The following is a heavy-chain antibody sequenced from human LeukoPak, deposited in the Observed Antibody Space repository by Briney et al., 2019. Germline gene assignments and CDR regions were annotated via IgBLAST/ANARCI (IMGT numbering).Heavy chain of an antibody. CDR2: IYYTGST. D-gene: IGHD3-10*01. Sequence: SETLSLTCTVSGDSISSTSYYWGWIRQSPGKGLEWVGSIYYTGSTYYNPSLKSRVTIAVDTSKNQFSLKLSSVTAADTAVFYCARHGNRRYYDSATYYYNWFDPWGQGTLVTVSS. CDR3: ARHGNRRYYDSATYYYNWFDP. J-gene: IGHJ5*02. V-gene: IGHV4-39*01. CDR1: GDSISSTSYY.